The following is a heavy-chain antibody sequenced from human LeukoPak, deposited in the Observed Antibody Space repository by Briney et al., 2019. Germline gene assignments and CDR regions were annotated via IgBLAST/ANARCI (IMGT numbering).Heavy chain of an antibody. J-gene: IGHJ5*02. CDR3: ARDRNLEGENWFDP. V-gene: IGHV1-18*01. D-gene: IGHD3-16*01. Sequence: KFQGRVTMTTDTSTSTAYMELRSLRSDDTAIYYCARDRNLEGENWFDPWGQGTLVTVSS.